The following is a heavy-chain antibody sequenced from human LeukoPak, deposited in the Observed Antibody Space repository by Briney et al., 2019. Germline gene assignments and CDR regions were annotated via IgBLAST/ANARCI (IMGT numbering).Heavy chain of an antibody. J-gene: IGHJ3*02. CDR1: GGSISGDH. CDR2: IYYSGNT. Sequence: KASETLSLTCTVSGGSISGDHWNWIRQPPGKGLEWIGNIYYSGNTNYNPSLKSRVTISVDTSKNQFSLKLSSVTAADTAVYYCARQNDFDIWGQGTMVTVSS. CDR3: ARQNDFDI. V-gene: IGHV4-59*08.